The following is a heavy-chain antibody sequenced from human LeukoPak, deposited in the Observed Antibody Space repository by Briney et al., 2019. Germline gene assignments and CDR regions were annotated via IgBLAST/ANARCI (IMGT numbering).Heavy chain of an antibody. CDR3: ARDRSGMDV. Sequence: SETLSLTCTVSGGSISSGGYYWSWIRQHPGTGLEWIGYIYYSGSTNYNPSLKSRVTTSVDTSKNQVSLNLSSVTAADTAVYYCARDRSGMDVWGQGTTVTVSS. V-gene: IGHV4-61*08. CDR1: GGSISSGGYY. CDR2: IYYSGST. J-gene: IGHJ6*02.